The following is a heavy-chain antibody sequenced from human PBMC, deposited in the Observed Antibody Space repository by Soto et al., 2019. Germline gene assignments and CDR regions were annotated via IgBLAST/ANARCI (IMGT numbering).Heavy chain of an antibody. D-gene: IGHD3-10*01. J-gene: IGHJ6*02. Sequence: GGSLRLSCAASGFTLDDYAMHWVRQAPGKGLEWVSGISWNSGSIGYADSVKGRFTISRDNAKNSLYLQMNSLRAEDTALYYCAKDIGGGGTYYYGSGIGYYYYGMDVWGQGTTVTVSS. CDR2: ISWNSGSI. CDR1: GFTLDDYA. CDR3: AKDIGGGGTYYYGSGIGYYYYGMDV. V-gene: IGHV3-9*01.